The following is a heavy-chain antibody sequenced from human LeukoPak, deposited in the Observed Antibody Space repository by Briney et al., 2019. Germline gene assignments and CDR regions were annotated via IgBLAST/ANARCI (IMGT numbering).Heavy chain of an antibody. J-gene: IGHJ4*02. Sequence: SETLSLTCAVYGGSFSGYYWSWIRQPPGKGLEWIGYIYYSGSTNYNPSLKSRVTISVDTSKNQFSLKLSSVTAADTAVYYCARGFSPWDYGDSPLFDYWGQGTLVTVSS. CDR3: ARGFSPWDYGDSPLFDY. V-gene: IGHV4-59*01. CDR1: GGSFSGYY. D-gene: IGHD4-17*01. CDR2: IYYSGST.